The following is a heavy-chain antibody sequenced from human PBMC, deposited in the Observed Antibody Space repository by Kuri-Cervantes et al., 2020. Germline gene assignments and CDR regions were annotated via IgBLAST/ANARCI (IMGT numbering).Heavy chain of an antibody. V-gene: IGHV3-69-1*01. J-gene: IGHJ4*02. CDR3: ARGWL. Sequence: GESLKISCAASGFTFSDYYMSCNSCGSSIYYADSVKGRFTISRDSSKNTLYLQMDSLRAEDTAVYYCARGWLGGQGTLVTVSS. CDR2: SCGSSI. CDR1: GFTFSDYY. D-gene: IGHD6-19*01.